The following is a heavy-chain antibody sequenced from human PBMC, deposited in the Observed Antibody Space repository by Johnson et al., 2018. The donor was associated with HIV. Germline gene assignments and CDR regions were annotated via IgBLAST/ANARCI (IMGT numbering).Heavy chain of an antibody. CDR1: GFTFSNAW. J-gene: IGHJ3*02. D-gene: IGHD3-16*01. CDR2: IRGSGGST. CDR3: ANGGGGAFDI. Sequence: VQLVESGGGLVQPGGSLRLSCAASGFTFSNAWMNWVRQAPGKGLEWVSAIRGSGGSTYYADSVTGRFTLSRDNSKNTLYLQMNSLRPYDTAVYYCANGGGGAFDIWGQGTVVTVSS. V-gene: IGHV3-23*04.